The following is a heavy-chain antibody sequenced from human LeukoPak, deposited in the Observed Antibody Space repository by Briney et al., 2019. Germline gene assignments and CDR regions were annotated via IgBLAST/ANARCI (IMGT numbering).Heavy chain of an antibody. CDR1: TNSFTSYW. CDR3: ARTYDILSGDYGTGWFDP. J-gene: IGHJ5*02. D-gene: IGHD3-9*01. V-gene: IGHV5-51*01. CDR2: IYPGDSYT. Sequence: PGESLKISCKDSTNSFTSYWIAWVRQMPGKGLEWMGVIYPGDSYTRYSPSFEGQVTISVDKSISTAYLQWSSLKASDTAMYYCARTYDILSGDYGTGWFDPWGQGTLVTVSS.